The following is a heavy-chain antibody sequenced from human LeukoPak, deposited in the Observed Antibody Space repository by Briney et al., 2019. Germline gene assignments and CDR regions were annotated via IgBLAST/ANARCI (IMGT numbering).Heavy chain of an antibody. CDR1: GFTFSSYS. CDR3: ARILAYYDFWSGYLDY. J-gene: IGHJ4*02. Sequence: PGGSLRLSCAASGFTFSSYSMNWVRQAPGKGLEWVSSISSSSSYIYYADSVKGRFTISRDNAKNSLYLQMNSLRAGDTAVYYCARILAYYDFWSGYLDYWGQGTLVTVSS. CDR2: ISSSSSYI. V-gene: IGHV3-21*01. D-gene: IGHD3-3*01.